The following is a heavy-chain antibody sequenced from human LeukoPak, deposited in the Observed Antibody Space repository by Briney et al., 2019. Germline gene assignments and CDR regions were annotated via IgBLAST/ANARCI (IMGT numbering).Heavy chain of an antibody. CDR3: ARGRRSSTPDY. CDR2: ISSSSSYI. D-gene: IGHD2-2*01. CDR1: GFTFSSYS. Sequence: GGTLRLSCAASGFTFSSYSMNWVRQAPGKGLEWVSSISSSSSYIYYADSVKGRFTISRDNAKNSLYLQMISLRAEDTAVYYCARGRRSSTPDYWGQGTLVTVSS. J-gene: IGHJ4*02. V-gene: IGHV3-21*04.